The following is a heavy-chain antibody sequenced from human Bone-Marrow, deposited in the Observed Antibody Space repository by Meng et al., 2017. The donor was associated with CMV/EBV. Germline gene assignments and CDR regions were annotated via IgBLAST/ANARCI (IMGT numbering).Heavy chain of an antibody. CDR2: INPNSGGT. D-gene: IGHD2-2*01. Sequence: YTFTGYSMHWVRQAPGQGLEWMGWINPNSGGTNYAQKFQGRVTMTRDTSISAAYMELSRLRSDDTAVYYCAREYCSTTSCYPYFDFWAQGTLVTVSS. CDR3: AREYCSTTSCYPYFDF. CDR1: YTFTGYS. V-gene: IGHV1-2*02. J-gene: IGHJ4*02.